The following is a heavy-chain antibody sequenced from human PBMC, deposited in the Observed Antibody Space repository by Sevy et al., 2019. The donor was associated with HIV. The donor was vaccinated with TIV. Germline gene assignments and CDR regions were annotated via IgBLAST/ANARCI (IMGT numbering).Heavy chain of an antibody. CDR2: ISYDGSNK. J-gene: IGHJ6*02. Sequence: GGSLRLSCAASGFTFSSYAMHWVRQAPGKGLEWVAVISYDGSNKYYADSVKGRFTISRDNSKNTLYLQMNSLGAEDTAVYYCARDRSGSYGMDVWGQGTTVTVSS. V-gene: IGHV3-30-3*01. D-gene: IGHD1-26*01. CDR1: GFTFSSYA. CDR3: ARDRSGSYGMDV.